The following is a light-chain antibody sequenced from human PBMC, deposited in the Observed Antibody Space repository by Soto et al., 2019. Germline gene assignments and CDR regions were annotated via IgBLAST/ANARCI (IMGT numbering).Light chain of an antibody. CDR1: QSVSSK. J-gene: IGKJ4*01. Sequence: DIVMTQSPATLSVSPGERATLSCRASQSVSSKLAWYQQKPGQAPKLLIYGASARATGIPARFSGSESGTEFTLTISSLQSEDFAVYYCHQYNNWPLTFGGGTKVEIK. V-gene: IGKV3D-15*01. CDR3: HQYNNWPLT. CDR2: GAS.